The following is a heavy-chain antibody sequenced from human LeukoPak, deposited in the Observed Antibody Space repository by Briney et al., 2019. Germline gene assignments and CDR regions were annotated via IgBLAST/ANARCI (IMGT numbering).Heavy chain of an antibody. J-gene: IGHJ5*02. CDR1: GYSFTDYY. D-gene: IGHD2-21*01. CDR3: ARADRLHGGPYLIGP. Sequence: WASVKVSCKASGYSFTDYYMHWVRQAPGQGLEWMGWTNLNSGDIKSAQKFQGRVTMTRDTSITTVYMEVSWLTSDDTAIYYCARADRLHGGPYLIGPWGQGTLVTVSS. CDR2: TNLNSGDI. V-gene: IGHV1-2*02.